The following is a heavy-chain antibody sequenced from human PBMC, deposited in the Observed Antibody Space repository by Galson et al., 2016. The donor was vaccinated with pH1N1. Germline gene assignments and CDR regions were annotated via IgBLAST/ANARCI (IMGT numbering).Heavy chain of an antibody. D-gene: IGHD5-18*01. CDR3: ARDREYNYGYYDHAFDI. V-gene: IGHV4-59*01. CDR1: VGSISSYY. Sequence: SETLSLTCIVSVGSISSYYWSWIRQPPGKGLEWIGYIYYSGSTNYNPSLKSRVTISVDTSTNQFSLKLSSVTAADTAVYYCARDREYNYGYYDHAFDIWGQGTMVTVSS. J-gene: IGHJ3*02. CDR2: IYYSGST.